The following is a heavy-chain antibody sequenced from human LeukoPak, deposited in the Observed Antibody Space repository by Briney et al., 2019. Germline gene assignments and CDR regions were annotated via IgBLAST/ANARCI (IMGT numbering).Heavy chain of an antibody. CDR2: ISGSGGST. V-gene: IGHV3-23*01. Sequence: PGGSLRLSCAAPGFTFSSYARSRVRQAPGKGLEWVSAISGSGGSTYYADSVKGRFTISRDNSKNTLYLQMNSLRAEDTAVYYCAKDRAGYCSGGSCYSALDYWGQGTLVTVSS. CDR3: AKDRAGYCSGGSCYSALDY. D-gene: IGHD2-15*01. CDR1: GFTFSSYA. J-gene: IGHJ4*02.